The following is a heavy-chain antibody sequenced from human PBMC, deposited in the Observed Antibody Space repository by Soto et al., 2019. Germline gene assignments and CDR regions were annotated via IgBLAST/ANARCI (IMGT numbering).Heavy chain of an antibody. J-gene: IGHJ3*02. D-gene: IGHD3-22*01. CDR3: ARGLYYYDSSGSLGDAFDI. CDR1: GDTFTSYY. V-gene: IGHV1-46*01. Sequence: ASVKVSCKASGDTFTSYYMHWVRQAPGQGLEWMGIINPSGGSTSYAQKFQGRVTMTRDTSTSTVYMELSSLRSEDTAVYYCARGLYYYDSSGSLGDAFDIWGQGTMVTVSS. CDR2: INPSGGST.